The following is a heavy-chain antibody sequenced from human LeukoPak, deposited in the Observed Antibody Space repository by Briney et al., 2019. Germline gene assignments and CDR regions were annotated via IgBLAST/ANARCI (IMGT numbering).Heavy chain of an antibody. CDR3: ARHFAMGSIAAAAQYYMDV. CDR2: IYPGDSDT. Sequence: GESLKISCKGSGYSFTSYWIGWVRQMPGKGLEWMGIIYPGDSDTRYSPSFQGQVTISADKSISTAYLQWSSLKASDTAMYYCARHFAMGSIAAAAQYYMDVWGKGTTVTVSS. CDR1: GYSFTSYW. V-gene: IGHV5-51*01. J-gene: IGHJ6*03. D-gene: IGHD6-13*01.